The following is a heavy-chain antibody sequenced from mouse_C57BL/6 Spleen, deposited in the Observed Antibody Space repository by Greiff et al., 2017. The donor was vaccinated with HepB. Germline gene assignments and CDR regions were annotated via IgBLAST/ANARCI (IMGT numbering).Heavy chain of an antibody. D-gene: IGHD3-2*01. CDR3: ARRQPSYYAMDY. CDR2: ISDGGSYT. CDR1: GFTFSSYA. V-gene: IGHV5-4*03. J-gene: IGHJ4*01. Sequence: DVMLVESGGGLVKPGGSLKLSCAASGFTFSSYAMSWVRQTPEKRLEWVATISDGGSYTYYPDNVKGRFTISRDNAKNNLYLQMSHLKSEDTAMYYCARRQPSYYAMDYWGQGTSVTVSS.